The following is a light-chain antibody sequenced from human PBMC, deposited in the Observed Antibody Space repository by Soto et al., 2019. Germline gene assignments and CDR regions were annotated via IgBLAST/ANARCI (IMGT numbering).Light chain of an antibody. J-gene: IGKJ1*01. CDR1: QSVSSNY. V-gene: IGKV3-20*01. CDR2: DAS. Sequence: EIVLTQSPGTLSLSPGERATLSCRASQSVSSNYLAWYQQKPGQAPRLLIYDASNRATGIPARLSGSGSGTDFTLTISSLQPDDFATYYCQQYNSYWTFGQGTKVDIK. CDR3: QQYNSYWT.